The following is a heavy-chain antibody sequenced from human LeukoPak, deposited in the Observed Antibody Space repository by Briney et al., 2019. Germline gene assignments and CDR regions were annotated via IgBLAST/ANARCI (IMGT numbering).Heavy chain of an antibody. CDR2: IYYSGST. D-gene: IGHD3-10*01. V-gene: IGHV4-31*03. CDR1: GGSISSGGYY. J-gene: IGHJ4*02. CDR3: ARWLKVRGVIQSYFDY. Sequence: PSETLSLTCTVSGGSISSGGYYWSWIRQHPGKGLEWIGYIYYSGSTYYNPSLKSRVTISVDTSKNQFSLKLSSVTAADTAVYYCARWLKVRGVIQSYFDYWGQGTLVTVSS.